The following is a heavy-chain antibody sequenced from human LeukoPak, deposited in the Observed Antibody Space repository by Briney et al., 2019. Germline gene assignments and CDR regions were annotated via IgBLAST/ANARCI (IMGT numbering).Heavy chain of an antibody. V-gene: IGHV4-59*08. CDR2: IYYSGST. D-gene: IGHD3-22*01. CDR3: ARRLPGYYYYMDV. CDR1: GGSISGYY. J-gene: IGHJ6*02. Sequence: SETLSLTCTVSGGSISGYYWSWVRQPPGRGLEWIGYIYYSGSTSYNPSLKSRVTILVDTSKNQFSLRLSSVTAADTAVYYCARRLPGYYYYMDVWGQGTTVTVSS.